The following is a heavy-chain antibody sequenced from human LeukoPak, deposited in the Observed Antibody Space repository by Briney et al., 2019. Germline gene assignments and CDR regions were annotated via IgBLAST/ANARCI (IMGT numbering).Heavy chain of an antibody. CDR1: GGSFSGYY. J-gene: IGHJ5*02. V-gene: IGHV4-34*01. Sequence: SETPSLTCAVYGGSFSGYYWSWIRQPPGKGLEWTGEINHSGSTNYNPSLKSRVTISVDTSKNQFSLKLSSVTAADTAVYYCARALGDCSSTSCYGSWFDPWGQGTLVTVSS. D-gene: IGHD2-2*01. CDR3: ARALGDCSSTSCYGSWFDP. CDR2: INHSGST.